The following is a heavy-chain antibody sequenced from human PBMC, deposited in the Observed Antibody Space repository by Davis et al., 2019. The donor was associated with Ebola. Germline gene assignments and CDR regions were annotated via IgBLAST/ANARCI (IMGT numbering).Heavy chain of an antibody. V-gene: IGHV3-23*01. CDR2: LSGSGGST. Sequence: GESLKLSCAASGFTFSSYAMSWVRQAPGKGLEWVSALSGSGGSTYYADSVKGRFTISRDNSKNTLYLQMNSLRAEDTAVYYCAKDYISDRSNYFDSWGQGTLVTVSS. CDR1: GFTFSSYA. D-gene: IGHD6-25*01. CDR3: AKDYISDRSNYFDS. J-gene: IGHJ4*02.